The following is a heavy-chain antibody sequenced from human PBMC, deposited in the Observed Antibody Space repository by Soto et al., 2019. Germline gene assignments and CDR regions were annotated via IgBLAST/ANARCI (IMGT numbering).Heavy chain of an antibody. CDR1: GFTVSSNY. D-gene: IGHD6-19*01. CDR2: IYSGGST. V-gene: IGHV3-53*01. J-gene: IGHJ4*02. CDR3: ARDPGYSSGWYFDY. Sequence: GGSLRLSCAASGFTVSSNYMSWVRQAPGKGLEWVSVIYSGGSTYYADSVKGRFTISRDNSKNTLYLQMNSLRAEDTAVYYCARDPGYSSGWYFDYWGQGTLGTVSS.